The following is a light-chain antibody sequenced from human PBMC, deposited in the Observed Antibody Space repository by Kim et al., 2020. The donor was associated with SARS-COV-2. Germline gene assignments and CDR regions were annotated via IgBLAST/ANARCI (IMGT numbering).Light chain of an antibody. V-gene: IGLV1-44*01. CDR3: SAWDDSLNAVI. CDR2: SNN. CDR1: RSIVGSNT. Sequence: GQRVTFSSSRSRSIVGSNTVNWYQQLPGTAPRLLIYSNNQRPSGVPDRLSGSKSGTSASLAISGLQSDDEADYYCSAWDDSLNAVIFGGGTQLTVL. J-gene: IGLJ2*01.